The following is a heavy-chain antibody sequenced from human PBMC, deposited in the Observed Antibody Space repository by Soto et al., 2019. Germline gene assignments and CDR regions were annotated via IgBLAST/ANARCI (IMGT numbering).Heavy chain of an antibody. CDR1: GFTFSNYG. J-gene: IGHJ4*01. CDR2: ISSSSGTI. CDR3: ATCKRGSNTCRWYYFYY. D-gene: IGHD2-2*01. Sequence: EVQLVESGGGLVQPGGSLRLSCAASGFTFSNYGMNWVRQAPGKGLEWISYISSSSGTIYYADSVKGRFTISRDDAKTSRYLQRNSVRAEDKAVYYCATCKRGSNTCRWYYFYYWGHGTLVTVSS. V-gene: IGHV3-48*01.